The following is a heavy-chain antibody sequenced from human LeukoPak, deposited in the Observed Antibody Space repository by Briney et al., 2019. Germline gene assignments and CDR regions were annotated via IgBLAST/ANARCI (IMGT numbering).Heavy chain of an antibody. CDR3: AKGGDNSAFLFY. CDR2: IYPGDSDT. J-gene: IGHJ4*02. CDR1: GYRFTNYW. D-gene: IGHD3-16*01. V-gene: IGHV5-51*01. Sequence: GESLKISCKGSGYRFTNYWIGWVRQMPGRGLEWMGIIYPGDSDTRYIPSFQGQVTFSAEQSISTAYLQWSSLKASDTAMYYCAKGGDNSAFLFYWGQGTMVTVSS.